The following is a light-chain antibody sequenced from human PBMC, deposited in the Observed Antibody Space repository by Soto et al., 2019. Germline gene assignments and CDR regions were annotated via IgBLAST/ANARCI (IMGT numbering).Light chain of an antibody. V-gene: IGKV1-5*03. Sequence: DIQMTQSPSTLSASVGDRVTITCRASQSLNSWLAWYQQKPRKAPTLLINNVSSLASGVPSRCSGSGSGTEFTLTISRLQHDDFASYCCQQYTYPWTFGQGTKLEIK. J-gene: IGKJ1*01. CDR3: QQYTYPWT. CDR2: NVS. CDR1: QSLNSW.